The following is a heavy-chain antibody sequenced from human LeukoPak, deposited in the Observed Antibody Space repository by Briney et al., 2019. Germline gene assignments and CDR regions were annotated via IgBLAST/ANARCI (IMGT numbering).Heavy chain of an antibody. CDR3: ARGSGWELSGMYDFDM. Sequence: SETLSLTCAVYGGSFSGYYWSWIRQPPGKGLEWIGEINHSGSTNYNPSLKSRVTISVDTSKNQFSLKLSSVTAADTAVYYCARGSGWELSGMYDFDMWGQGTMVTVSS. D-gene: IGHD1-26*01. V-gene: IGHV4-34*01. CDR2: INHSGST. J-gene: IGHJ3*02. CDR1: GGSFSGYY.